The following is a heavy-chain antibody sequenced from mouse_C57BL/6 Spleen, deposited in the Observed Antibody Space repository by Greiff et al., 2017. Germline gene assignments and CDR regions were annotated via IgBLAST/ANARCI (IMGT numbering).Heavy chain of an antibody. D-gene: IGHD5-1*01. Sequence: DVQLVESGGGLVKPGGSLKLSCAASGFTFSSYAMSWVRQTPEKRLEWVATISDGGSYTYYPDNVKGRFTISRDNAKNNLYLQMSHLKSEDTAMYYCARGSNYLDYWGQGTTLTVSS. J-gene: IGHJ2*01. CDR2: ISDGGSYT. CDR3: ARGSNYLDY. CDR1: GFTFSSYA. V-gene: IGHV5-4*01.